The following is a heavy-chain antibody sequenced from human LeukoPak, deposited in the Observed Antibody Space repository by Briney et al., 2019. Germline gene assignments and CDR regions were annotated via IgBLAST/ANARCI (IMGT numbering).Heavy chain of an antibody. CDR1: GFTVSSNY. V-gene: IGHV3-23*01. Sequence: GGSLRLSCAASGFTVSSNYMSWVRQAPGKGLEWVSAISGSGGSTYYADSVKGRFTISRDNSKNTLYLQMNSLRAEDTAVYYCAKDPYTMVRGVIPTGYDYWGQGTLVTVSS. D-gene: IGHD3-10*01. CDR3: AKDPYTMVRGVIPTGYDY. J-gene: IGHJ4*02. CDR2: ISGSGGST.